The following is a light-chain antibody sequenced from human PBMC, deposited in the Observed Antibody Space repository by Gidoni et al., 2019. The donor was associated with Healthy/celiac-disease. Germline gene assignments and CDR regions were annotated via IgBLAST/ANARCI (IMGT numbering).Light chain of an antibody. CDR2: AAS. Sequence: DIQMTQTPSSLPASVGDRVTITCRASQSISSYLNWYQQKPGKAPKLLIYAASSWQSGVPSRFSGSGSGTDFTLTISSLQPEDFATYYCQQSYSTPSTFGQGTRLEIK. CDR1: QSISSY. J-gene: IGKJ5*01. CDR3: QQSYSTPST. V-gene: IGKV1-39*01.